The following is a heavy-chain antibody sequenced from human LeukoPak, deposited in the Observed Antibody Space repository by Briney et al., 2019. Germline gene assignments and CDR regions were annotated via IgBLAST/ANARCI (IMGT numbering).Heavy chain of an antibody. CDR1: GYNFLSHD. CDR2: MSPNSGKT. D-gene: IGHD6-19*01. CDR3: APVVGQWLEVH. V-gene: IGHV1-8*01. J-gene: IGHJ4*02. Sequence: ASVKVSCKACGYNFLSHDINWVLHPAAQGPECMCYMSPNSGKTRYAQEFQRRVSMTSDASIATASVDLSSLRSEDTAVYYCAPVVGQWLEVHWGQGTQVTVSS.